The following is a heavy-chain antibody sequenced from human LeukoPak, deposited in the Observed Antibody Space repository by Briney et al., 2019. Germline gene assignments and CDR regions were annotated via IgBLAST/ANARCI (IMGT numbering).Heavy chain of an antibody. CDR3: ARTYYYDSSGYLMSGAFDI. CDR1: GGSIGSYY. Sequence: PSETLSLTCTVSGGSIGSYYWSWIRQPPGKGLEWIGYIYYSGSTNYNPSLKSRVTISVDTSKNQFSLKLSSVTAADTAVYYCARTYYYDSSGYLMSGAFDIWGQGTMVTVSS. J-gene: IGHJ3*02. D-gene: IGHD3-22*01. V-gene: IGHV4-59*08. CDR2: IYYSGST.